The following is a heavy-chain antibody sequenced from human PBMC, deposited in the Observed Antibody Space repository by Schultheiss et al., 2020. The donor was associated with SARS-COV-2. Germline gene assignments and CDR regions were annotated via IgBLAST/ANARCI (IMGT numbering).Heavy chain of an antibody. V-gene: IGHV4-31*03. CDR3: ARGITVITTWFDP. J-gene: IGHJ5*02. CDR2: IYYSGNT. D-gene: IGHD4-11*01. Sequence: SETLSLTCTVSGGSISSGGYYWSWIRQHPGKCLEWIGYIYYSGNTYYNPSLNSRVTISVDTSKNQFSLKLSSVTAADTAVYYCARGITVITTWFDPWGQGTLVTVSS. CDR1: GGSISSGGYY.